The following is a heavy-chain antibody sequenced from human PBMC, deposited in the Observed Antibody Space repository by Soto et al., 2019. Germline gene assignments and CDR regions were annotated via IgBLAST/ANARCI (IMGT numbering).Heavy chain of an antibody. J-gene: IGHJ4*02. CDR3: AKPFYGSGSYYFDY. CDR2: ISGSGGST. CDR1: GFTFSSYA. Sequence: EVQLLESGGGLVQPGGSLRLSCAASGFTFSSYAMIWVRQAPGKGLEWVSAISGSGGSTYYADSVKGRFTISRDNSKNTQYLQMKSVRAEDKAVYNCAKPFYGSGSYYFDYWGQGTLVTVSS. D-gene: IGHD3-10*01. V-gene: IGHV3-23*01.